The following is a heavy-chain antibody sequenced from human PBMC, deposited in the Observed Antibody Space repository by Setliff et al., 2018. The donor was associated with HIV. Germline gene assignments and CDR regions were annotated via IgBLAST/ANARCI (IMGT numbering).Heavy chain of an antibody. CDR1: HDSISRDYY. D-gene: IGHD6-13*01. Sequence: SETLSLTCTVSHDSISRDYYWAWIRQPPGKGLEWIGAIYYTGSTYYNPSLRSRVTISVDTSKNQFSLKLSSVTAADTGVYYCARHRDPPGSRWIYYYYYMDLWGEGTTVTVSS. V-gene: IGHV4-38-2*02. CDR3: ARHRDPPGSRWIYYYYYMDL. J-gene: IGHJ6*03. CDR2: IYYTGST.